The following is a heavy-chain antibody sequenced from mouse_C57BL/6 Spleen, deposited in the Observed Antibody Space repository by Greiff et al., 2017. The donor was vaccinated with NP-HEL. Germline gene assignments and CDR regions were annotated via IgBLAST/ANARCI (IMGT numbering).Heavy chain of an antibody. D-gene: IGHD2-1*01. V-gene: IGHV5-6*01. CDR3: AREEGNYPLLSMDY. CDR2: ISSGGSYT. Sequence: EVKLQESGGDLVKPGGSLKLSCAASGFTFSSYGMSWVRQTPDKRLEWVATISSGGSYTYYPDSVKGRFTISRDNAKNTLYLQMSSLKSEDTAMYYCAREEGNYPLLSMDYWGQGTSVTVSS. CDR1: GFTFSSYG. J-gene: IGHJ4*01.